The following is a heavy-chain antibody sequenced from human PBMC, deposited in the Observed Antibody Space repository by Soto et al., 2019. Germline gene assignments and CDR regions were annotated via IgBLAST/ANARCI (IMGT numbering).Heavy chain of an antibody. CDR2: IYYSGST. CDR1: GGSVSSGSYY. J-gene: IGHJ5*02. D-gene: IGHD3-3*01. CDR3: ARGGRLRFLIGWFDR. V-gene: IGHV4-61*01. Sequence: PSETLSLTCTVSGGSVSSGSYYWSWIRQPPGKGLGWIGYIYYSGSTNYNPSLKSRVTISVDTSKNQFSLKLSSVTAADTAVYYCARGGRLRFLIGWFDRWGQGTLVTVSS.